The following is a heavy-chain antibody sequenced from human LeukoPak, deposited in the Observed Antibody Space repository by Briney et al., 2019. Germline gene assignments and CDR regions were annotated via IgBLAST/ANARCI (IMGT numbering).Heavy chain of an antibody. V-gene: IGHV3-33*01. CDR1: GFTFSSYG. D-gene: IGHD2-2*01. CDR2: IWYDGSEK. CDR3: ARGGCRSTSCYDY. Sequence: GGSLRLSCAASGFTFSSYGMHWVRQAPGKGLEWLAVIWYDGSEKYYADSVKGRFTISRDNSKNTLYLQMSSPRVEDTALYYCARGGCRSTSCYDYWGQGTLVTVSS. J-gene: IGHJ4*02.